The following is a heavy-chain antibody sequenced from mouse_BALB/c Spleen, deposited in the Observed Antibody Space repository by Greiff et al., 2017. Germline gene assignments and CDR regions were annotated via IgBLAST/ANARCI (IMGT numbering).Heavy chain of an antibody. Sequence: VQLQQSGPELVKPGASVKISCKASGYSFTGYYMHWVKQSHVKSLEWIGRINPYNGATSYNQNFKDKASLTVDKSSSTAYMELHSLTSEDSAVYYCARVITTEGYYYAMDYWGQGTSVTVSS. J-gene: IGHJ4*01. CDR3: ARVITTEGYYYAMDY. CDR1: GYSFTGYY. CDR2: INPYNGAT. V-gene: IGHV1-31*01. D-gene: IGHD2-4*01.